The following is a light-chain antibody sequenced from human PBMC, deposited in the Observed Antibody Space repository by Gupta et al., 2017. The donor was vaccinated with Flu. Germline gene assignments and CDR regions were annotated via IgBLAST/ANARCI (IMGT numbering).Light chain of an antibody. CDR1: QSVSSN. CDR2: GAS. V-gene: IGKV3-15*01. CDR3: QQYNNWPGT. Sequence: PAPLSVSPGERATLSCRASQSVSSNLAWYQQKPGQAPRLLIYGASTRATGIPARFSGSGSGTEFTLTISSLQSEDFAVYYCQQYNNWPGTFGQGTKLEIK. J-gene: IGKJ2*01.